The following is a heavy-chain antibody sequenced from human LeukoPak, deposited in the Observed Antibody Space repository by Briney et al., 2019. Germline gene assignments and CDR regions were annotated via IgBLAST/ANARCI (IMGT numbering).Heavy chain of an antibody. CDR1: GFIFSSYS. CDR3: ARETEPLDYGDSTNLDY. CDR2: IGSKTGNI. D-gene: IGHD4/OR15-4a*01. J-gene: IGHJ4*02. Sequence: GGSLRLSCTASGFIFSSYSMNWVRQAPGKGLEWVSFIGSKTGNIYYGDSVKGRFTISRDNAKNPLYPQMNSLRVEDTAVYYCARETEPLDYGDSTNLDYWGQGTLVTVSS. V-gene: IGHV3-21*06.